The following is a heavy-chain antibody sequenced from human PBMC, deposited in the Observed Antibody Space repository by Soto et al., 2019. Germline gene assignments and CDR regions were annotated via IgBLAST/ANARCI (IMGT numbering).Heavy chain of an antibody. CDR1: GGSISSSSYY. J-gene: IGHJ4*02. D-gene: IGHD5-12*01. Sequence: SETLSLTCTVSGGSISSSSYYWGWIRQPPGKGLEWIGSIYYSGSTYYNPSLKSRVTISVDTSKNQFSLKLSSVTAADTAVYYCAGQIPRGYSGYDYLGLDYWGQGTLVTVSS. CDR2: IYYSGST. V-gene: IGHV4-39*01. CDR3: AGQIPRGYSGYDYLGLDY.